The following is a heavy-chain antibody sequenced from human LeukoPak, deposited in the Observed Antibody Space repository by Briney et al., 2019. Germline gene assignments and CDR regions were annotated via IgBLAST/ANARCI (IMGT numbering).Heavy chain of an antibody. D-gene: IGHD2-2*01. J-gene: IGHJ4*02. CDR2: IRSKAYGGTT. CDR3: ARGGVYCSSVSCSVDY. V-gene: IGHV3-49*03. CDR1: GFTFGDYA. Sequence: GGSLRLSRTASGFTFGDYAMSWFRQAPGKGLEWVGLIRSKAYGGTTENAASVKGRFTISRDDSKSIAYLQMNSLKTEDTAVYYCARGGVYCSSVSCSVDYWGQGILVTVSS.